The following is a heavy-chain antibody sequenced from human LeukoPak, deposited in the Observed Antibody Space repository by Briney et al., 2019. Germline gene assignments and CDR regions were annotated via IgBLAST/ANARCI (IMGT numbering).Heavy chain of an antibody. D-gene: IGHD2-15*01. V-gene: IGHV3-9*01. CDR2: ISWNSGSI. CDR3: AKDIGSGPFDY. Sequence: GGSLRLSCAASGSTFDDYAMHWVRQAPGKGLEWVSGISWNSGSIGYADSVKGRFTISRDNAKNSLYLQMNSLRAEDTALYYCAKDIGSGPFDYWGQGTLVTVSS. J-gene: IGHJ4*02. CDR1: GSTFDDYA.